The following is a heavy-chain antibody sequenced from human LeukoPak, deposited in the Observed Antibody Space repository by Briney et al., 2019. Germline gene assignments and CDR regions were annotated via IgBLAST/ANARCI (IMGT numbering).Heavy chain of an antibody. J-gene: IGHJ4*02. CDR3: ARAGSRYFDWSPFDY. D-gene: IGHD3-9*01. Sequence: PSETLSLTCTVSGYSISSGYYWGWIRQPPGKGLEWIGSIYHSGSTYYNPSLKSRVTISVDTSKNQFSLKLSSVTAADTAVYYCARAGSRYFDWSPFDYWGQGTLVTVSS. CDR1: GYSISSGYY. V-gene: IGHV4-38-2*02. CDR2: IYHSGST.